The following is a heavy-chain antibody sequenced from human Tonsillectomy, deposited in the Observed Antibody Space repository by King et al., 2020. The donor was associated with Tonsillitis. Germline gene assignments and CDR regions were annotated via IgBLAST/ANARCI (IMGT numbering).Heavy chain of an antibody. CDR2: ISPNSGGT. CDR3: ARDKIVATPSGSAFDL. V-gene: IGHV1-2*02. J-gene: IGHJ3*01. CDR1: GYTFSDYY. D-gene: IGHD3-10*01. Sequence: QLVQSGAEVKKPGASVKISCKASGYTFSDYYIHWVRQAPGQGLEWMGWISPNSGGTNYAQKFQGRVTMTRDTSIITAYMEVNSLRSDDTAVYYCARDKIVATPSGSAFDLWGQGTMVTVSS.